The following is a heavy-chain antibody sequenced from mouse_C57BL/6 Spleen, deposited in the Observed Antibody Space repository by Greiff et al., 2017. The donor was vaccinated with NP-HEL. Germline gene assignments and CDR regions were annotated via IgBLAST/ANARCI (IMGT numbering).Heavy chain of an antibody. CDR3: ARWDYGSSYGTLGY. CDR2: IDPSDSET. V-gene: IGHV1-52*01. J-gene: IGHJ2*01. CDR1: GYTFTSYW. Sequence: QVHVKQPGAELVRPGSSVKLSCKASGYTFTSYWMHWVKQRPIQGLEWIGNIDPSDSETHYNQKFKDKATLTVDKSSSTAYMQLSSLTSEDSAVYYCARWDYGSSYGTLGYWGQGTTLTVSS. D-gene: IGHD1-1*01.